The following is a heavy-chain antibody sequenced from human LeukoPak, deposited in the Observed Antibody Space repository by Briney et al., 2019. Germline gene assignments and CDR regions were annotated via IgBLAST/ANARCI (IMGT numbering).Heavy chain of an antibody. CDR3: ARDLSHYDSSGFFDY. D-gene: IGHD3-22*01. Sequence: ASVKVSCKASGYTFTSYGINWVRQAPGQGLEWMGWISAYNGDTNYAQKLQGRVTMTTDTSTSTAYMELRSLRSDDTAVYYCARDLSHYDSSGFFDYWGQGTLVTVSS. CDR2: ISAYNGDT. J-gene: IGHJ4*02. V-gene: IGHV1-18*01. CDR1: GYTFTSYG.